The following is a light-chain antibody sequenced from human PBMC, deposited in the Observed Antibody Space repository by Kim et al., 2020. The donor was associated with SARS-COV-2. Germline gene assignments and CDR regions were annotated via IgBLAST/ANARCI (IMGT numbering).Light chain of an antibody. V-gene: IGLV3-21*04. Sequence: PAQTAGTTCEWNGSDSRSVHSYQQRPGPAPSVVIYSDRERPSGCPERLSGSNSGCTATLTLSGVEAGDEADSYCYLWDCNSDPVVFGGGTQLTVL. CDR2: SDR. J-gene: IGLJ2*01. CDR1: GSDSRS. CDR3: YLWDCNSDPVV.